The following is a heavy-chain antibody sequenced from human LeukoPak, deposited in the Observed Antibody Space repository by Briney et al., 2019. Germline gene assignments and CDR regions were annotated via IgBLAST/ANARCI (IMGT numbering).Heavy chain of an antibody. Sequence: PGGSLRLSCAASGFTFSSYAMSWVRQAPGKGLEWVSAISGGGGYTYYADSVKGRFTISRDNSKNTLYLQMNSLRAEDTAVYFCAKDATPRNSIWDHFDSWGQGTLVTVSS. V-gene: IGHV3-23*01. D-gene: IGHD1-7*01. CDR1: GFTFSSYA. CDR3: AKDATPRNSIWDHFDS. CDR2: ISGGGGYT. J-gene: IGHJ4*02.